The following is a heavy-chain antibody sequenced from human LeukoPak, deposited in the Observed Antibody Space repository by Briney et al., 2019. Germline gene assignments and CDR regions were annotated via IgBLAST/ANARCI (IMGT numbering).Heavy chain of an antibody. Sequence: PSETLSLTCTVSGGSISSGGYYWSWIRQHPGKGLEWIGYIYYSGSTYYNPTLKSRVTISVDTSKNQFSLKLSSVTAADTAVYYCARDPVRDSYGFHWYFDLWGRGTLVTVSS. J-gene: IGHJ2*01. CDR1: GGSISSGGYY. CDR3: ARDPVRDSYGFHWYFDL. V-gene: IGHV4-31*03. D-gene: IGHD5-18*01. CDR2: IYYSGST.